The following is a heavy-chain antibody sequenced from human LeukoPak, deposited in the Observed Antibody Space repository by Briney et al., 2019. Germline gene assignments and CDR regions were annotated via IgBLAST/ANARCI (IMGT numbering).Heavy chain of an antibody. J-gene: IGHJ5*02. CDR1: GGTFSSYG. CDR2: IIPIFGTA. Sequence: SVKVSCKASGGTFSSYGISWVRQAPGQGLEWMGGIIPIFGTANYAQKFQGRVTITADESTTTAYMELSSLRSEDTAVYYCAREKVNWFDPWGQGTLVTVSS. V-gene: IGHV1-69*13. CDR3: AREKVNWFDP.